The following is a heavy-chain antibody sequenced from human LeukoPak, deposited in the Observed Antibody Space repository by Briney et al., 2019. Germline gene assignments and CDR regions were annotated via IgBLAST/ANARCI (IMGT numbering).Heavy chain of an antibody. J-gene: IGHJ6*03. CDR1: GFTFSNSG. V-gene: IGHV3-33*06. CDR2: IWHDGSNY. D-gene: IGHD6-13*01. Sequence: PGKSLRLSCAASGFTFSNSGMHWVRQAPGKGLEWVAVIWHDGSNYYYADSVKGRFTISRDNSKNTLYLQMNSLRAEDTAVYYCLKAAYSSGWYGYYYMDVWGKGTTVTVSS. CDR3: LKAAYSSGWYGYYYMDV.